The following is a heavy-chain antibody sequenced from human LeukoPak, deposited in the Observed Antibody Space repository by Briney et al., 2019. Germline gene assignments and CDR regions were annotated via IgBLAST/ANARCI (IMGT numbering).Heavy chain of an antibody. D-gene: IGHD2-15*01. CDR3: AREYCSGGSCYDDY. CDR1: GYTFTSYG. CDR2: ISAYNGNT. V-gene: IGHV1-18*01. J-gene: IGHJ4*02. Sequence: ASVKVSCKASGYTFTSYGISWVRQAPGQGLEWMGWISAYNGNTNYARKLQGRVTMTTDTSTSTAYMELRSLRSDDTAVYYCAREYCSGGSCYDDYWGQGTLVTVSS.